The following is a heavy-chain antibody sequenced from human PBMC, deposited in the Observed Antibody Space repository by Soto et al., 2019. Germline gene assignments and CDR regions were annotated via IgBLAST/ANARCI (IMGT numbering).Heavy chain of an antibody. CDR1: GFTFSSYA. CDR2: ISGSGGST. D-gene: IGHD2-21*02. V-gene: IGHV3-23*01. CDR3: AKDHCGGDCYSYY. J-gene: IGHJ4*02. Sequence: EVQLLESGGGLVQPGGSLRLSCAASGFTFSSYAMSWVRQATGKGLEWVSAISGSGGSTYYADAVKGRFTISRDNSKNTLYLQMNSLRAEDTAVYYCAKDHCGGDCYSYYWGQGTLVTVSS.